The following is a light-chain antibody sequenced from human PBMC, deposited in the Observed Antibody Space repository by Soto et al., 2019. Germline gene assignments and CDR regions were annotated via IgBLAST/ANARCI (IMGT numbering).Light chain of an antibody. CDR3: QQLETCPLT. J-gene: IGKJ5*01. Sequence: AIQVTQSPSSLSASLGDTVTITCRASQGLSSAFAWYQQKPGKVPRLLIYAVFNLQSGVPSRFRGSGSGPDFTLTLSRLQPEDFATYYCQQLETCPLTFGQGTRPEVK. CDR1: QGLSSA. V-gene: IGKV1-13*02. CDR2: AVF.